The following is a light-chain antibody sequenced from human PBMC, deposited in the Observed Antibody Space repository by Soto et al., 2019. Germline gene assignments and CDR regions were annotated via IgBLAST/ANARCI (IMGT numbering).Light chain of an antibody. CDR2: GAS. CDR1: QSVSSN. CDR3: QQRLHWSPIT. Sequence: EIVMTQSPATLSVSPGQRATLSCRASQSVSSNLAWYQQKRGQAPRLLIYGASTRTTGIPASFSGSESGTEVTPPISSIQHEDFAVYYCQQRLHWSPITFGQGTRLEIK. J-gene: IGKJ5*01. V-gene: IGKV3-15*01.